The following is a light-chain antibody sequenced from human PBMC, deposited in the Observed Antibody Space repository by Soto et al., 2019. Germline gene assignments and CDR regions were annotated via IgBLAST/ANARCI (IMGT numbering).Light chain of an antibody. CDR3: HQYNSFSPWT. CDR2: DAS. Sequence: DIQMTQSPSTLSASVGDRVTITCRASQSISNWLAWYQQKPGKAPKFLIYDASSLESGVPSRFSGSGSGTEFTLTITSLQPDDFATYYCHQYNSFSPWTFGQGTKVDIK. J-gene: IGKJ1*01. CDR1: QSISNW. V-gene: IGKV1-5*01.